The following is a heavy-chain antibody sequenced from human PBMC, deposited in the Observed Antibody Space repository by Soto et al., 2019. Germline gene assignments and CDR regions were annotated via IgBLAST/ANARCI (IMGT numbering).Heavy chain of an antibody. D-gene: IGHD6-13*01. CDR1: GYIFINYY. CDR2: INPNGGST. V-gene: IGHV1-46*01. CDR3: ARDLAAADY. J-gene: IGHJ4*02. Sequence: QVHLVQSGAEVKKPGASVKVSCKAAGYIFINYYIHWVRQAPGQGLEWIGIINPNGGSTNDAQKCRGRVNMARDTSTSTVYMDLSRLRSDDTAVYYCARDLAAADYWGQGTLVTVSS.